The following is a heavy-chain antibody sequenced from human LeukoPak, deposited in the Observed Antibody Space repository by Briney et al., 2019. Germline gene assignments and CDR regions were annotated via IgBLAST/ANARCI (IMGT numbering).Heavy chain of an antibody. Sequence: STLNLSCTASGGTFSSYAISWVRQAPGQGLEWMGWIIHIFGTANYAHNFQRRVTITTDESTSTAYMELSSLRSEDTAVYYCAAETYYYGSGSYNNGSHGAFDIWGQGTMVTVSS. CDR1: GGTFSSYA. CDR2: IIHIFGTA. V-gene: IGHV1-69*05. D-gene: IGHD3-10*01. J-gene: IGHJ3*02. CDR3: AAETYYYGSGSYNNGSHGAFDI.